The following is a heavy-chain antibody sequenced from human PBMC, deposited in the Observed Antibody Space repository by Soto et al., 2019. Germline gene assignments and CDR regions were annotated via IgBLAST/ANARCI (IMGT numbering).Heavy chain of an antibody. CDR1: GGTFSSYA. D-gene: IGHD3-22*01. CDR3: ARDRWAKYYYDCSGYSYPSYATDV. V-gene: IGHV1-69*13. J-gene: IGHJ6*02. CDR2: IIPIFGTA. Sequence: SVKVSCKASGGTFSSYAISWVRQAPGQGLEWMGGIIPIFGTANYAQKFQGRVTITADESTSTAYMELSSLRSEDTAVYYCARDRWAKYYYDCSGYSYPSYATDVWCQGPTVT.